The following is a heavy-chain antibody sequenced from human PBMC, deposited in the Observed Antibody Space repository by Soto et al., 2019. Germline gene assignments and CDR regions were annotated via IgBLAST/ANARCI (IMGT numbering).Heavy chain of an antibody. CDR1: GDSFSNYY. V-gene: IGHV4-4*07. J-gene: IGHJ5*02. CDR2: IYPTGST. D-gene: IGHD2-2*01. Sequence: LSLTCTVSGDSFSNYYCNWVRKSAGKGLGWIGRIYPTGSTTYNPSLKSRLTMSVDTSKNQFSLRLTSMTAADTAVYYCATGRSEVVPGAMDTWGQGTLVTVSS. CDR3: ATGRSEVVPGAMDT.